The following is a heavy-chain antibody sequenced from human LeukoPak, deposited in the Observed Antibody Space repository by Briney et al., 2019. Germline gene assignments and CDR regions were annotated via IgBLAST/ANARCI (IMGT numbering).Heavy chain of an antibody. V-gene: IGHV4-30-4*01. J-gene: IGHJ4*02. Sequence: TLSLTCTVSGGSISSGDYYWSWIRQPPGKGLEWIGYIYYSGSTYYNPSLKSRVTISVDTSKNQFSLKLSSVTAADTAVYYCARMSSSWYEADYWGQGTLVTVSS. CDR2: IYYSGST. CDR3: ARMSSSWYEADY. CDR1: GGSISSGDYY. D-gene: IGHD6-13*01.